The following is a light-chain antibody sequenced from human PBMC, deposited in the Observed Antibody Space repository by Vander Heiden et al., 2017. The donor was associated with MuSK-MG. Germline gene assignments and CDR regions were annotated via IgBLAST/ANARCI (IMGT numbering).Light chain of an antibody. CDR2: AAS. Sequence: DIQMTQSPSSLSASVGDRVTITCRASQGISNSLAWYQQKPGKAPKLLLYAASRLESGVPSRFSGSGYGTDYTLTISSRQPEDFATYYCQQYDSTPLLTFGGGTKVEIK. CDR1: QGISNS. J-gene: IGKJ4*01. V-gene: IGKV1-NL1*01. CDR3: QQYDSTPLLT.